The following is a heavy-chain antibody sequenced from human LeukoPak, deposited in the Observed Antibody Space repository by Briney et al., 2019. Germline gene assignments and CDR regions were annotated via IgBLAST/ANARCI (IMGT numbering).Heavy chain of an antibody. Sequence: PSETLSLTCTVSGGSISRYYWRGLRQPPGKALEWIGYIYYSGSPNYNPSLKSRVHISVDTSKNQFSLKLSSVTAADTAVYYCARYGSGSYYNPLGVVRFDPWGQGTLVTVSS. CDR2: IYYSGSP. CDR1: GGSISRYY. V-gene: IGHV4-59*01. J-gene: IGHJ5*02. D-gene: IGHD3-10*01. CDR3: ARYGSGSYYNPLGVVRFDP.